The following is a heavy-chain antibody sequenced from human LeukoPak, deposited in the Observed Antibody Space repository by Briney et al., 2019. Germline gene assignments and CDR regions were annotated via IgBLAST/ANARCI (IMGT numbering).Heavy chain of an antibody. D-gene: IGHD1-1*01. V-gene: IGHV4-59*01. J-gene: IGHJ5*02. CDR2: IYYSGST. CDR3: ATSSYWNDGFDP. CDR1: GGAISNYY. Sequence: SETLSLTCSVSGGAISNYYWSWIRQPPGKGLEWVGYIYYSGSTNYNPFLKSRVTISVATSKNQFSLKLSSVTAADTAVYYCATSSYWNDGFDPWGQGILVTVSS.